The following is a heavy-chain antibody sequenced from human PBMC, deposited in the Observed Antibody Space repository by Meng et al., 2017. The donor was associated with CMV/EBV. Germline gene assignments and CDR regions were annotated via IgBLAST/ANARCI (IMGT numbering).Heavy chain of an antibody. CDR3: TRDYAKYYDILTGYYRFGFFDY. D-gene: IGHD3-9*01. V-gene: IGHV3-9*01. CDR2: ISWNSGSI. Sequence: SLKISCAASGFTFDDYAIHWVRQAPGKGLEWVSGISWNSGSIGYADSVKGRFTISRDNAKNSLYLQMNSLKTEDTAVYYCTRDYAKYYDILTGYYRFGFFDYWGQGTLVTVSS. J-gene: IGHJ4*02. CDR1: GFTFDDYA.